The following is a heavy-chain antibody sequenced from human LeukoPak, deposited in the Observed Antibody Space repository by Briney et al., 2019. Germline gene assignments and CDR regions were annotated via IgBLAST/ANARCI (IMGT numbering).Heavy chain of an antibody. V-gene: IGHV3-74*01. CDR2: INSDGSST. D-gene: IGHD6-19*01. CDR1: GFTFSIFW. Sequence: GGXXRXXCAASGFTFSIFWMHWVRRVPGKGXVWVSRINSDGSSTDYADSVKGRFTISRDNAKNTLYLQMNSLRTEDTAVYYCARRWAVAAVDYWGQGTLVTVSS. CDR3: ARRWAVAAVDY. J-gene: IGHJ4*02.